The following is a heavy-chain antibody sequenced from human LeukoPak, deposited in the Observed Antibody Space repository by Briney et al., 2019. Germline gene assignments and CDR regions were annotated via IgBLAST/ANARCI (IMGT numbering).Heavy chain of an antibody. Sequence: GGSLRLSCAASGFTFSNYWMNWVRQAPGKGLEWVAAISGSGGSTYYADSVKCRFTISRENSQNTLYLQMNSVRDEDTAVYYCAKETGYSSGWPAYFDYWGKGTLVNVCS. J-gene: IGHJ4*02. CDR3: AKETGYSSGWPAYFDY. CDR1: GFTFSNYW. V-gene: IGHV3-23*01. D-gene: IGHD6-19*01. CDR2: ISGSGGST.